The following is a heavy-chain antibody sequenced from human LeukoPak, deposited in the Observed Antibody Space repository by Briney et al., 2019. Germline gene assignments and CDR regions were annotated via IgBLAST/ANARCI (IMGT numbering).Heavy chain of an antibody. V-gene: IGHV3-23*01. D-gene: IGHD5-18*01. CDR2: ISGSGDDT. CDR3: AKDPLNTLMVSPTFDY. Sequence: GGSLRLSCVVSGFPFSSYAMSWVRQAPGKGLEWVSGISGSGDDTYYAASVKGRFIVSRDTSKNTLYLQMNSLRAEDTAVYYCAKDPLNTLMVSPTFDYWGQGTLVTVSS. J-gene: IGHJ4*02. CDR1: GFPFSSYA.